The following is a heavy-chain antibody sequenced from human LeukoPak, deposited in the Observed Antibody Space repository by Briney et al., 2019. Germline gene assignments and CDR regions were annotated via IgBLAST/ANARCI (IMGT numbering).Heavy chain of an antibody. V-gene: IGHV3-23*01. CDR2: ISGSGGST. CDR1: GFTFSSYA. D-gene: IGHD3-22*01. CDR3: AKDITMIVVVIPTYDAFDI. J-gene: IGHJ3*02. Sequence: GGSLRLSCAASGFTFSSYAMSWVRQAPGKGLVWVSAISGSGGSTYYADSVRGRFTISRDNSKNTLYLQMNSLRAEDTAVYYCAKDITMIVVVIPTYDAFDIWGQGTMVTVSS.